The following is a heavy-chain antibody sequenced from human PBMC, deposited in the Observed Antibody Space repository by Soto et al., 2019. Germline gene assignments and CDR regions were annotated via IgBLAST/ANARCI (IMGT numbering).Heavy chain of an antibody. D-gene: IGHD1-26*01. J-gene: IGHJ4*02. CDR3: ARHVGWELLYFDY. CDR2: IYYSGST. Sequence: SETLSLTCTVSGGSISSSSYYWGWIRQPPGKGLEWIGSIYYSGSTYYNPSLKSRVTISVDTSKNQFSLKLSSVTAADTAVYYCARHVGWELLYFDYWGQGTLVTVSS. V-gene: IGHV4-39*01. CDR1: GGSISSSSYY.